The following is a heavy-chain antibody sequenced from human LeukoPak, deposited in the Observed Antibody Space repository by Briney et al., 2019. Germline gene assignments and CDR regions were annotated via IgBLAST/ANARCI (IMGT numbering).Heavy chain of an antibody. CDR2: IYYSGST. Sequence: SETLSLTCTVSGGSISSYYWSWIRQPPGKGLEWIGYIYYSGSTNYNPSLKSRATISVDTSKNQFSLKLSSVTAADTAVYYCARYTHGGNSFGYWGQGTLVTVS. V-gene: IGHV4-59*01. J-gene: IGHJ4*02. CDR1: GGSISSYY. CDR3: ARYTHGGNSFGY. D-gene: IGHD4-23*01.